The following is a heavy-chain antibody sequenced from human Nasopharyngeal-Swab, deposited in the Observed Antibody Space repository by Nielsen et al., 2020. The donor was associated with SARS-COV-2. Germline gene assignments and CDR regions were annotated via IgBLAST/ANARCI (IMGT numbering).Heavy chain of an antibody. CDR3: GSVFEI. Sequence: GGSLRLSCTPSEFTLSNHWMHWVRLTPGKGLVWVSGIDFDGSNTFYADSVKGRFTISRDNGENTLSLQMNSLRDEDTGVYYCGSVFEIWGQGVLVTVSS. J-gene: IGHJ4*02. V-gene: IGHV3-74*01. D-gene: IGHD3-9*01. CDR2: IDFDGSNT. CDR1: EFTLSNHW.